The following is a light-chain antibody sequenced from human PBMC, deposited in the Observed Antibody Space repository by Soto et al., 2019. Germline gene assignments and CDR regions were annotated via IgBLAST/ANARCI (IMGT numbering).Light chain of an antibody. J-gene: IGKJ2*01. CDR2: GAS. CDR1: QSINNNY. V-gene: IGKV3-20*01. Sequence: EIVLTQSPGTLSLSPGERVTLSCRASQSINNNYLAWYQHKPGQAPRLIVYGASARATGIPDRFSGSGSGKDFTLTSSRLEHEDFAVYYCQQYSSLYTFGQGTKLEIK. CDR3: QQYSSLYT.